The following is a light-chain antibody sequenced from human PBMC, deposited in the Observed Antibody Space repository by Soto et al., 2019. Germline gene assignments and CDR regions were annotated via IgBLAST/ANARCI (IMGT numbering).Light chain of an antibody. J-gene: IGKJ1*01. CDR2: GAS. CDR1: QSVSSSY. CDR3: QQDGSSRT. Sequence: EIVLTQSPGTLSLSPGKRATLSCRASQSVSSSYLAWYQQKPGQAPRLLIYGASSRATGIPDRFSGSGSGTDFTLTISRLEPEDFAVYYCQQDGSSRTFGQGTKVEIK. V-gene: IGKV3-20*01.